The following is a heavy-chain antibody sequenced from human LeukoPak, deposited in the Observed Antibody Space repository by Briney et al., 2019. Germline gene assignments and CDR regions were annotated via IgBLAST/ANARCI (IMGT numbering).Heavy chain of an antibody. CDR1: GYTFAGYY. CDR2: ISPTTGGT. CDR3: TRGYCSGGSCYLYY. V-gene: IGHV1-2*02. D-gene: IGHD2-15*01. J-gene: IGHJ4*02. Sequence: GASVKVSCKASGYTFAGYYMHWVRQAPGQGLEWMGWISPTTGGTNYTQKFQGRVTMTRDTSISTAYMELSSLKSDDTAVYFCTRGYCSGGSCYLYYWGQGTLVTVSS.